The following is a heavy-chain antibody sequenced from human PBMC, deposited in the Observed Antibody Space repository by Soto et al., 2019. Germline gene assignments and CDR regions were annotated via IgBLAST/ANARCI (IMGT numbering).Heavy chain of an antibody. CDR3: ARLRDYYDSSGYFDY. V-gene: IGHV6-1*01. D-gene: IGHD3-22*01. CDR2: TYHRSKWYN. J-gene: IGHJ4*02. CDR1: GDSVSSNSAA. Sequence: SQTLSLTCAISGDSVSSNSAAWNCIIHSPSRVLEWLGRTYHRSKWYNDYAVSVKSRITINPDTSKNQFSLQLNSVTPEDTAVYYCARLRDYYDSSGYFDYWGQGTLVTVSS.